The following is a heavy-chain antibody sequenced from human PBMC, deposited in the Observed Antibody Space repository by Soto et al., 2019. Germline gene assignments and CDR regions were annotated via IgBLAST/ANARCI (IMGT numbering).Heavy chain of an antibody. Sequence: EVQLLESGGGLVQPGGSLRLSCAASGFTFSSYAMSWVRQSPGKGLEWVSAISGSGGSTYYADSVKGRFTISRDNSKNTLYLQMISLRAADTAVYYGARRSSGWYFDSWGQGTLVTVSS. V-gene: IGHV3-23*01. CDR2: ISGSGGST. CDR1: GFTFSSYA. J-gene: IGHJ4*02. CDR3: ARRSSGWYFDS. D-gene: IGHD6-19*01.